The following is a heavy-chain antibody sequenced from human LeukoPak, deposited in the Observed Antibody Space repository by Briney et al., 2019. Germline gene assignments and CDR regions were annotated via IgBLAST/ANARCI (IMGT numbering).Heavy chain of an antibody. Sequence: SQTLSLTCTVSGVSISSGGYYWSWIRQPPGKGLEWIGYIYYSGSTNYNPSLKSRVIMSVDTSKNQLSLKLSSVTAADTAVYYCASRPIPVDIFDSWGQGTLVTVSS. CDR2: IYYSGST. D-gene: IGHD6-19*01. CDR3: ASRPIPVDIFDS. V-gene: IGHV4-61*08. CDR1: GVSISSGGYY. J-gene: IGHJ4*02.